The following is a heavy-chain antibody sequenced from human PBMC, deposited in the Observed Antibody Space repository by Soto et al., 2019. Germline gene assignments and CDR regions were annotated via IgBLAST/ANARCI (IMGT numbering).Heavy chain of an antibody. CDR3: AKAILGYYDSSGYLKGFDY. Sequence: GSLRLSCTASEFTFYNYAMTWVRQAPGKGLEWVSAISGSGGNTYYADSVKGRFTISRDNSKNTLYLQMNSLRAEDTAVYFCAKAILGYYDSSGYLKGFDYWGQGTLVTVSS. J-gene: IGHJ4*02. CDR1: EFTFYNYA. CDR2: ISGSGGNT. D-gene: IGHD3-22*01. V-gene: IGHV3-23*01.